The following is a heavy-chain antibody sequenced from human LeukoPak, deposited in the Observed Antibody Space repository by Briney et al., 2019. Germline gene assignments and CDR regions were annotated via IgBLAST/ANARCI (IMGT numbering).Heavy chain of an antibody. CDR1: GGSFSGYY. CDR2: INHSGST. D-gene: IGHD2-15*01. V-gene: IGHV4-34*01. Sequence: SETLFLTCAVYGGSFSGYYWSWIRQPPGKGLEWIGEINHSGSTNYNPSLKSRVTISVDTSKNQFSLKLRSVTAADTAVYYCARGDPSRHCSGGSCYSVELWFDYWGQGTLVTVSS. CDR3: ARGDPSRHCSGGSCYSVELWFDY. J-gene: IGHJ4*02.